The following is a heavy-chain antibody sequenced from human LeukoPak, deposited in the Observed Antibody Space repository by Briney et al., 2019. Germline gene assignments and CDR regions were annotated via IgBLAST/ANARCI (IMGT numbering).Heavy chain of an antibody. CDR3: ARDRGPGSYGGLGY. V-gene: IGHV4-59*01. J-gene: IGHJ4*02. CDR2: IYYSGST. D-gene: IGHD3-10*01. CDR1: GGSISSYY. Sequence: SETLSLTCTVSGGSISSYYWSWIRQPPGKGLEWIGYIYYSGSTNYNPSLKSRVTISVDTSKNQFSLKLSSVTAADTAVYYCARDRGPGSYGGLGYWGQGTLVTVSS.